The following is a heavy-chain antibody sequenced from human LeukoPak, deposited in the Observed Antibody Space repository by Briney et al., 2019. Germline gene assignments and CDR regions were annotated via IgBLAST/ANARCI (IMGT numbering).Heavy chain of an antibody. J-gene: IGHJ5*02. Sequence: PGGSLRLSCAASGFTFSSYSMNWVRQAPGKGLEWVSSISSSSSYIYYADSVKGRFTISRDNAKNSLYLQMNSLRVEDTAVYYCARDSFASGWQLTHKGWFDPWGQGTLVTVSS. CDR3: ARDSFASGWQLTHKGWFDP. V-gene: IGHV3-21*04. CDR1: GFTFSSYS. D-gene: IGHD6-19*01. CDR2: ISSSSSYI.